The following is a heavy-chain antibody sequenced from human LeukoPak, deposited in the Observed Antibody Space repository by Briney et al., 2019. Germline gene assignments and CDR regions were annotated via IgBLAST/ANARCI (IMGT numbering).Heavy chain of an antibody. J-gene: IGHJ4*02. D-gene: IGHD6-25*01. CDR3: VKDKSGRGAGGLDY. V-gene: IGHV3-9*01. CDR1: GFTFDDYA. Sequence: GGSLRLSCAASGFTFDDYAMHWVRQAPGKGLEWVSGISWNSGSIGYADSVEGRFTISRDNAKNSLYLQMNSLRAEDTDLYYCVKDKSGRGAGGLDYWGQGTPVTVSS. CDR2: ISWNSGSI.